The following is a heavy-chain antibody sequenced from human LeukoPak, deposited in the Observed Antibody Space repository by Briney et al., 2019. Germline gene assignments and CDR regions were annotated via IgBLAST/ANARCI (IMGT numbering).Heavy chain of an antibody. Sequence: GESLKISCKGSGYSFTSYCISWVRHMPPKGLEWMGFIYPGDSGTRYSPSFQGQVTISADKSISTAYLQWSSLKASDTAMYYCARLTGYCSSTSCYPGAFDIWGQGTMVTVSS. J-gene: IGHJ3*02. D-gene: IGHD2-2*01. CDR2: IYPGDSGT. CDR3: ARLTGYCSSTSCYPGAFDI. V-gene: IGHV5-51*01. CDR1: GYSFTSYC.